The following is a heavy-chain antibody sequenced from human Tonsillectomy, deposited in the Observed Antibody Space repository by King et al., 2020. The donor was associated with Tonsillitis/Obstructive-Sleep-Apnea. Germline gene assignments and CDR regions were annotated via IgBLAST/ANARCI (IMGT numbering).Heavy chain of an antibody. J-gene: IGHJ5*02. CDR1: GFIFSNSW. CDR3: TTDNWFDP. V-gene: IGHV3-15*01. Sequence: VQLVESGGGLVKPGGSLRLSCAASGFIFSNSWMSWVRQAPGKGLEGVGRIKRKIDGGTTDYAAPVKGRFTISRDDSKNTFYLQMNSLKTEDTAVYYCTTDNWFDPWGQGTLVTVSS. CDR2: IKRKIDGGTT.